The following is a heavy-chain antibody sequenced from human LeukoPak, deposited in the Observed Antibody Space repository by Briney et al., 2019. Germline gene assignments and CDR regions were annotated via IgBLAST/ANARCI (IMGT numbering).Heavy chain of an antibody. CDR3: AKDPRIVGADDAFDI. Sequence: GGSLRLSCAASGFTFSSYAMHWVRQTPGKGLEWVAVISYDGSNKYYADSVKGRFTISRDNSKNTLYLQMNSLRAEDTAVYYCAKDPRIVGADDAFDIWGQGTMVTVSS. CDR1: GFTFSSYA. CDR2: ISYDGSNK. J-gene: IGHJ3*02. D-gene: IGHD1-26*01. V-gene: IGHV3-30-3*01.